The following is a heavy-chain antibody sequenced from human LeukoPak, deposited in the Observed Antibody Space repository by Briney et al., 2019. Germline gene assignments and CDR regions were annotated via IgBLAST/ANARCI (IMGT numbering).Heavy chain of an antibody. CDR2: FDPEDGET. J-gene: IGHJ4*02. V-gene: IGHV1-24*01. D-gene: IGHD3-3*01. CDR3: ATVAGFLEWLLFWN. CDR1: GYTLTELS. Sequence: AASVKVSCKVSGYTLTELSMHWVRQAPGRGREWMGGFDPEDGETIYAQKFQGRVTMTEDTSTDTAYMELSSLRSEDTAVYYCATVAGFLEWLLFWNWGQGTLVTVSS.